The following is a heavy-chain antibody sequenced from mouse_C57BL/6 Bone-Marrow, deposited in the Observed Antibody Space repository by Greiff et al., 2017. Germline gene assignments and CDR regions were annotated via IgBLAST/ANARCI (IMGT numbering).Heavy chain of an antibody. CDR2: IDPEDGET. J-gene: IGHJ4*01. CDR1: GFNIKDYY. CDR3: AIPAKRYYAMDY. V-gene: IGHV14-2*01. Sequence: EVMLVESGAELVKPGASVKLSCTASGFNIKDYYMHWVKQRTEQGLEWIGRIDPEDGETKSAPKFQGKATITADTSSNTASLQLSSLTSEDTAVYYCAIPAKRYYAMDYWGQGTSVTGSS.